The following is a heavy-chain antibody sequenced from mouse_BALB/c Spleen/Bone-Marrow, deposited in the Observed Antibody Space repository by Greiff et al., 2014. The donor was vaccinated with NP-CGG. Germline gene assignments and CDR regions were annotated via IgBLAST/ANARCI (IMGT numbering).Heavy chain of an antibody. V-gene: IGHV3-2*02. CDR3: AGRYYDYDFYAMDY. Sequence: VQLQQSGPGLVKPSQSLSLTCTVTGYSITSDYAWNWIRQFPGNKLEWMGYISYSGSTSYNPSLKSRISITRDTSKNQFFLQLNSVTTEDTATYYCAGRYYDYDFYAMDYWGQGTSVTVSS. CDR1: GYSITSDYA. CDR2: ISYSGST. J-gene: IGHJ4*01. D-gene: IGHD2-4*01.